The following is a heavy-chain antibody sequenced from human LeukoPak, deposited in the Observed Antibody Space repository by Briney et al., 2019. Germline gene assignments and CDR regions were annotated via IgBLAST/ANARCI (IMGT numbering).Heavy chain of an antibody. CDR2: IQNSART. V-gene: IGHV4-61*01. D-gene: IGHD4-11*01. CDR1: GGSVNSGSYF. CDR3: ATDYSNFYGMDV. J-gene: IGHJ6*02. Sequence: SETLSLTCTVSGGSVNSGSYFWSWIGQPPGKGLEWIGYIQNSARTNYNPSLESRVTISVDSSKDQFSLRLSSVTAADTAVYYCATDYSNFYGMDVWGQGTTVTVSS.